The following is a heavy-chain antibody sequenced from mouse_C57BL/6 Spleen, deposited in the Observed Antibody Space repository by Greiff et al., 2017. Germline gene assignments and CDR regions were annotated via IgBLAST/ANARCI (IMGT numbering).Heavy chain of an antibody. CDR1: GYTFTSYW. CDR3: ARRDTTALYYFDY. V-gene: IGHV1-50*01. Sequence: QVQLQQPGAELVKPGASVKLSCKASGYTFTSYWMQWVKQRPGQGLEWIGEIDPSDSYTNYNQKCKGKATLTVDTSSSTAYMQLSSLTSEDSAVYYCARRDTTALYYFDYWGQGTTLTVSS. J-gene: IGHJ2*01. D-gene: IGHD1-2*01. CDR2: IDPSDSYT.